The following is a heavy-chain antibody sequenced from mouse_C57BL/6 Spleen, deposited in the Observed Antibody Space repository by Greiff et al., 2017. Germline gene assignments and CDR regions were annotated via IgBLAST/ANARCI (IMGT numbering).Heavy chain of an antibody. CDR2: IWSGGST. J-gene: IGHJ4*01. CDR1: GFSLTSYG. CDR3: ARNYGNYLYYYAMDY. Sequence: QVQLQQSGPGLVQPSQSLSITCTVSGFSLTSYGVHWVRQSPGKGLEWLGVIWSGGSTDYNAAFISRLSISKDNSKSQVFFKMNSLQADDPAIYYCARNYGNYLYYYAMDYWGQGTSVTVSS. V-gene: IGHV2-2*01. D-gene: IGHD2-1*01.